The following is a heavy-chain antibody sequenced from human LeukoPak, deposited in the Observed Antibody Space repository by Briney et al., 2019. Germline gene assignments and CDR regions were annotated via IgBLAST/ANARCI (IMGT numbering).Heavy chain of an antibody. J-gene: IGHJ4*02. V-gene: IGHV3-21*01. Sequence: GGSLRLSCAASGFTFSSYSMNWVRQAPGKGLEWVSSISSSSSYIYYADSVKGRFTISRDNAKNSLYLQMNSLRAEDTAVYYCARGPRGSSSITYFDYWGQGTLFTVSS. CDR3: ARGPRGSSSITYFDY. CDR1: GFTFSSYS. D-gene: IGHD6-6*01. CDR2: ISSSSSYI.